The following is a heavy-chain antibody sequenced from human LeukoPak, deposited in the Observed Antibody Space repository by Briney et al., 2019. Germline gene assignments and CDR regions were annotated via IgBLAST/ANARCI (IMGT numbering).Heavy chain of an antibody. CDR3: AKFFTGEYVRALDG. CDR1: GFTFSSYA. J-gene: IGHJ3*01. D-gene: IGHD3-10*02. Sequence: GGSLRLSCAASGFTFSSYAMHWVRQAPGKGLEWVAVISYDGSNKYYADSVKGRFTISRDNSKNTLYLQMNSLRAEDTAVYYCAKFFTGEYVRALDGWGQGTMVTVSS. CDR2: ISYDGSNK. V-gene: IGHV3-30*18.